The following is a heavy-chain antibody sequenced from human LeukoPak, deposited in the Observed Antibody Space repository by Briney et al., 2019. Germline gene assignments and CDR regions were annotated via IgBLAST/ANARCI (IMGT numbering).Heavy chain of an antibody. CDR3: ARGATVSYYGMDV. Sequence: GGPLRLSCAASEFTFISYAMPWVRKAPGKGREWVAFISYDGSNKYYADSVKGRFTISRDNSKNTLYLQMNSLRAEDTAVYYCARGATVSYYGMDVWGQGTTVTVSS. J-gene: IGHJ6*02. V-gene: IGHV3-30*04. D-gene: IGHD4-11*01. CDR2: ISYDGSNK. CDR1: EFTFISYA.